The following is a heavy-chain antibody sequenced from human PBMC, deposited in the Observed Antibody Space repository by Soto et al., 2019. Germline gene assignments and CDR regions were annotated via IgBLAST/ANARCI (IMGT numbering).Heavy chain of an antibody. CDR2: IYYGGSI. Sequence: SETLSLTCTVSGGSIRGYYWSWIRQPPGKGLEWIGYIYYGGSINYNPSLKSRVIISVDTAKNQFSLSLSSVTAADTAVYYCTGAYYDISGYSLDPWGQGTSVTVSS. CDR1: GGSIRGYY. CDR3: TGAYYDISGYSLDP. V-gene: IGHV4-59*01. D-gene: IGHD3-22*01. J-gene: IGHJ5*02.